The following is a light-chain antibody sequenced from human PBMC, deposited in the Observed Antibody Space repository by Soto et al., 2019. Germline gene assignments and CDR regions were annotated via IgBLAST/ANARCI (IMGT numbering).Light chain of an antibody. V-gene: IGKV3-20*01. CDR3: QQYGSSSIT. CDR2: GAS. CDR1: QSVSSSY. J-gene: IGKJ5*01. Sequence: EVVLTQSPGTLPLSQGERATLCCRASQSVSSSYLAWYQQKPCQAPRLLIYGASSGDTGIPDRFSGSGSGTDCTLTISRLEPEDFEVYYCQQYGSSSITFGQGTRLEI.